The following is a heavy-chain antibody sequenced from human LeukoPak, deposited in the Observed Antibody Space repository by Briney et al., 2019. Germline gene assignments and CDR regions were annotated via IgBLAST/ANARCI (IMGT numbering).Heavy chain of an antibody. CDR3: ARGDAFSGDH. V-gene: IGHV3-7*04. CDR1: GFTLRNFW. Sequence: GGSLRRSCAASGFTLRNFWMSWVRQAPGRGLEWVANIHPEGNEKYRVESVKGRFTISRDNPKSSLFLQMNGLRVEDTAVYYCARGDAFSGDHWGQGTLVTVSS. J-gene: IGHJ4*02. CDR2: IHPEGNEK.